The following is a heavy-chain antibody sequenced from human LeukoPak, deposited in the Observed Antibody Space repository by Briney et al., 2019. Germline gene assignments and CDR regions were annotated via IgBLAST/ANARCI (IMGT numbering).Heavy chain of an antibody. CDR3: AGMTTVTTRFDY. V-gene: IGHV4-59*01. J-gene: IGHJ4*02. D-gene: IGHD4-17*01. CDR2: IYYSGSS. CDR1: GGSISSYY. Sequence: SETLSLTCTVSGGSISSYYWSWIRQPPGKGLEWIGYIYYSGSSNYNPSLKSRVTISVDTSKKQFSLKLRSVTAADTAVYYCAGMTTVTTRFDYWGQGTLVTVSS.